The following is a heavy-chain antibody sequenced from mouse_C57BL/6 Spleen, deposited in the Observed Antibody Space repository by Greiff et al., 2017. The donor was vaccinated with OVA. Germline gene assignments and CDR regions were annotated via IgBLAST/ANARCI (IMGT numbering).Heavy chain of an antibody. CDR2: IYPSDSET. CDR3: ARQDYGSSYEGAY. V-gene: IGHV1-61*01. CDR1: GYTFPSYW. Sequence: QVQLKQPGAELVRPGSSVKLSCKASGYTFPSYWMDWVKQRPGQGLEWIGNIYPSDSETHYNQKFKDKATLTVDKSSSTAYLQLSSLTSEDSAVYYCARQDYGSSYEGAYWGQGTLVTVSA. J-gene: IGHJ3*01. D-gene: IGHD1-1*01.